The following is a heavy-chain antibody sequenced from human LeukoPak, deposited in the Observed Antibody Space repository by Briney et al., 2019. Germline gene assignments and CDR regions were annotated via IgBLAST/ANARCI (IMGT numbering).Heavy chain of an antibody. CDR3: AREPGRVGATDFDY. D-gene: IGHD1-26*01. J-gene: IGHJ4*02. Sequence: VASVKVSCKASGYTFTSYYMHWVRQAPGQGLEWMGWISAYNGNTNYAQKLQGRVTMTTDTSTSTAYMELRSLRSDDTAVYYCAREPGRVGATDFDYWGQGTLVTVSS. CDR2: ISAYNGNT. V-gene: IGHV1-18*04. CDR1: GYTFTSYY.